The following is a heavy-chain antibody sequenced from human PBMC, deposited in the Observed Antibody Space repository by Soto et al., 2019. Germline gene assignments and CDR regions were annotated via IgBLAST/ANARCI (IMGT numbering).Heavy chain of an antibody. J-gene: IGHJ4*02. Sequence: PGESLKISCKASGYIFTSNWIAWVCQMPGKGLEWMGIIFPADSDTTYSPSFQGQVTISADKSISTTYLQWSGLRASDTAVYYCARQDSRGYAYWGQGTVVTVSS. D-gene: IGHD6-19*01. CDR2: IFPADSDT. V-gene: IGHV5-51*01. CDR3: ARQDSRGYAY. CDR1: GYIFTSNW.